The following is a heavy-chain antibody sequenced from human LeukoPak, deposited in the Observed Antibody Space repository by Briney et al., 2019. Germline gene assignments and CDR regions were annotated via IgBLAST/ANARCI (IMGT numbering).Heavy chain of an antibody. Sequence: ASVKVSCKASGGTFSSYAISWVRQAPGQGLEWMGIINPSGGSTSYAQKFQGRVTMTRDTSTSTVYMELSSLRSEDTAVYYCARDGPVGFDPWGQGTLVTVSS. CDR2: INPSGGST. D-gene: IGHD4-23*01. J-gene: IGHJ5*02. V-gene: IGHV1-46*01. CDR1: GGTFSSYA. CDR3: ARDGPVGFDP.